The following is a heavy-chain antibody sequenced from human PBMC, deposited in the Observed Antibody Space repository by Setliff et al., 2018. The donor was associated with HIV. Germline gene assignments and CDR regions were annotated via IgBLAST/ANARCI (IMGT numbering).Heavy chain of an antibody. CDR3: ARESACSSTSCPKVLDY. Sequence: GAPVKVSCKASGGTFGIYGISWVRQAPGQGLEWMGGTIPMFGTANYAQKFQGRVTITTDESTNTGYMELSSLRSEDTAVYYCARESACSSTSCPKVLDYWGQGTLVTVSS. D-gene: IGHD2-2*01. V-gene: IGHV1-69*05. J-gene: IGHJ4*02. CDR2: TIPMFGTA. CDR1: GGTFGIYG.